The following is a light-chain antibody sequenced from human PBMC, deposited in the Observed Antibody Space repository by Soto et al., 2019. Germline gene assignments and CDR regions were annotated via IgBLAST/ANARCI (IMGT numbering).Light chain of an antibody. J-gene: IGKJ1*01. V-gene: IGKV3-15*01. CDR1: QSVSSN. Sequence: IVMTQSPATLSVSPGERATLSCRASQSVSSNLAWYPQKPGQAPRLLIYGASTRETGIQARFSGSGAGTEFTLTISSLQSEDFAVYYCQQYNNSTWTFGQGTKVDIK. CDR3: QQYNNSTWT. CDR2: GAS.